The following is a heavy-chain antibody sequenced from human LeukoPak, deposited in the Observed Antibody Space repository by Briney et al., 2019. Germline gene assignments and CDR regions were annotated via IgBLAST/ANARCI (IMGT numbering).Heavy chain of an antibody. D-gene: IGHD2-15*01. Sequence: SETLSLTCTVSGGSISSYYWSWIRQPPGKGLEWIGYIYYSGSTNYNPSLKSRVTISVDTSKNQFSLKLSSVTAADTAVYYCARGATLVAFDIWGQGTMVTVSS. V-gene: IGHV4-59*01. CDR1: GGSISSYY. CDR2: IYYSGST. J-gene: IGHJ3*02. CDR3: ARGATLVAFDI.